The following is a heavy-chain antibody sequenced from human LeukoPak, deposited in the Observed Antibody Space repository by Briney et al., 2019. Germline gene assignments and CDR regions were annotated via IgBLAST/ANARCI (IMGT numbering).Heavy chain of an antibody. D-gene: IGHD3-10*01. Sequence: GGSLRLSCAASGFTFSSYWMSWVRQAPGKGLEWVANIKQDGSEKYYVDSVKGRFTISRDNAKNSLYLQVNSLRAEDTAVYYCARAPSSSSNWFDPWGQGTLVTVSS. CDR3: ARAPSSSSNWFDP. J-gene: IGHJ5*02. V-gene: IGHV3-7*01. CDR2: IKQDGSEK. CDR1: GFTFSSYW.